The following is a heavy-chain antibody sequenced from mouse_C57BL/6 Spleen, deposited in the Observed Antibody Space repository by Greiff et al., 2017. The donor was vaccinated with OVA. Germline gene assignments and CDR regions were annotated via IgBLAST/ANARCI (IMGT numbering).Heavy chain of an antibody. J-gene: IGHJ4*01. CDR1: GYSITSGYY. Sequence: VQLKESGPGLVKPSQSLSLTCSVTGYSITSGYYWNWIRQFPGNKLEWMGYISYDGSNNYNPSLKNRISITRDTSKNQFFLKLNSVTTEDTATYYCARAPLRGLGRMDYWGQGTSVTVSS. V-gene: IGHV3-6*01. D-gene: IGHD1-1*01. CDR2: ISYDGSN. CDR3: ARAPLRGLGRMDY.